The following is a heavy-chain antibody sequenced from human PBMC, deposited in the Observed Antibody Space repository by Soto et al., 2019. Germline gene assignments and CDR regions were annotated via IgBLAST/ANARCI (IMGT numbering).Heavy chain of an antibody. D-gene: IGHD5-12*01. Sequence: QVQLQQWGAGLLKPSETLSLNCADTGGSLSGYYWSWIRQPPGKGLEWIGEIKEGGRTHYSPSLKSRATISSDTSNNQFSLRLYSVTAADTGVYYCARGQEGVVATHWDQGTLVTVSS. J-gene: IGHJ4*02. CDR3: ARGQEGVVATH. V-gene: IGHV4-34*01. CDR2: IKEGGRT. CDR1: GGSLSGYY.